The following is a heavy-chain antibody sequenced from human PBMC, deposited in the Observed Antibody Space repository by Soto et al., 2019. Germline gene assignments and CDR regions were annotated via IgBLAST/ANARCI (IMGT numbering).Heavy chain of an antibody. CDR2: IYYSGTT. V-gene: IGHV4-39*07. D-gene: IGHD5-18*01. J-gene: IGHJ4*02. CDR3: ASRRDGYSVIAY. CDR1: GGSVSSSSCY. Sequence: PSETLSLTCTVSGGSVSSSSCYWGWIRQPPGKGLEWIGSIYYSGTTYYNPSLKSRVTISVDKSKNQFSLNLNSVTAADTAVYYCASRRDGYSVIAYWGQGTLVTVSS.